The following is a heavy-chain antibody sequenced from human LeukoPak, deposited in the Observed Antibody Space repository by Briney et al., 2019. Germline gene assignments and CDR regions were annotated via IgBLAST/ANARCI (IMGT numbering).Heavy chain of an antibody. Sequence: SVKVSCKASGGTFNSYAHSWGRQAPGQGLEWMGEIIPIFGTANYAQKFQGRVTITTDESTSTAYMELSSLRSEDTAVYYCARKYYYDSSDPLAFDIWGKGTMVTVSS. CDR2: IIPIFGTA. CDR3: ARKYYYDSSDPLAFDI. V-gene: IGHV1-69*05. CDR1: GGTFNSYA. D-gene: IGHD3-22*01. J-gene: IGHJ3*02.